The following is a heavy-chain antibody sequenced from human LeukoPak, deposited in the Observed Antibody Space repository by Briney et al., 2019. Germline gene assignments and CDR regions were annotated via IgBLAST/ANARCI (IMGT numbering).Heavy chain of an antibody. D-gene: IGHD4-11*01. CDR2: IYTSGST. V-gene: IGHV4-61*02. Sequence: SQTLSLTCTVSGGSISSGSYYWSWIRQPAGKGLEWIGRIYTSGSTNYNPSLKSRVTISVDTSKNQLSLKLSSVTAADTAVYYCARERGGDYSDAFDIWGQGTMVTVSS. CDR1: GGSISSGSYY. CDR3: ARERGGDYSDAFDI. J-gene: IGHJ3*02.